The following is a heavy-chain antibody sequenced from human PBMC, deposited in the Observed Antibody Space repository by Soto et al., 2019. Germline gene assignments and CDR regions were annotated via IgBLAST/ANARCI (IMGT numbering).Heavy chain of an antibody. V-gene: IGHV1-69*13. J-gene: IGHJ6*02. CDR2: IIPIFGTA. CDR1: GYTFSSYA. D-gene: IGHD2-8*01. Sequence: GASVKVSCKASGYTFSSYAISWVRQAPGQGLEWMGGIIPIFGTANYAQKFQGRVTITADESTSTAYMELSSLRSEDTAVYYCATCPEGLMGYYGMDVWGQGTTVTVSS. CDR3: ATCPEGLMGYYGMDV.